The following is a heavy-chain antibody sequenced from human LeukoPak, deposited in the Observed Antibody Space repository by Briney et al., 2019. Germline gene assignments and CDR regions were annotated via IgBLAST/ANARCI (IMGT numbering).Heavy chain of an antibody. V-gene: IGHV4-34*01. CDR2: INHSGST. J-gene: IGHJ4*02. D-gene: IGHD2-2*03. CDR1: GGSFSGYY. Sequence: KTSETLSLTCAVYGGSFSGYYWSWIRQPPGKELEWIGEINHSGSTNYNPSLKSRVTISVDTSKNQFSLKLSSVTAADTAVYYCARVGYCSSTSCYLFDYWGQGTLVTVSS. CDR3: ARVGYCSSTSCYLFDY.